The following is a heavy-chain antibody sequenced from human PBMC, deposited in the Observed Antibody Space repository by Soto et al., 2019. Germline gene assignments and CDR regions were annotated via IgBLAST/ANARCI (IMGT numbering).Heavy chain of an antibody. CDR1: GGTFSSYA. CDR2: IIPIFGTA. Sequence: SVKVSCKASGGTFSSYAISWVRQAPGQGLEWMGGIIPIFGTANYAQKFQGRVTMTADKSTGTAYMELSSLRSEDTAVYYCASSSGYYYDFDYWGQGTLVTVSS. V-gene: IGHV1-69*06. J-gene: IGHJ4*02. CDR3: ASSSGYYYDFDY. D-gene: IGHD3-22*01.